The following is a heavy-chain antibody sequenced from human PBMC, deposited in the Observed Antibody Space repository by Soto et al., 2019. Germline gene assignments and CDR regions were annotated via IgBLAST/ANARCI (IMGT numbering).Heavy chain of an antibody. J-gene: IGHJ5*02. CDR3: AKDRNYYDSRNWFDP. Sequence: PSETLSLTCAVYGGSFSGYYWSWIRQPPGKGLEWIGEINHSGSTNYNPSLKSRVTISVDTSKNQFSLKLSSVTAADTAVYYCAKDRNYYDSRNWFDPWGQGTLVTVSS. D-gene: IGHD3-22*01. CDR1: GGSFSGYY. CDR2: INHSGST. V-gene: IGHV4-34*01.